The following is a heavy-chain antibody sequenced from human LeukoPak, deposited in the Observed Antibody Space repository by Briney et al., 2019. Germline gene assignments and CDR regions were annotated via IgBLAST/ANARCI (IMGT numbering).Heavy chain of an antibody. CDR3: ARQPRYSGSD. V-gene: IGHV3-53*01. J-gene: IGHJ4*02. CDR2: IYSGGST. CDR1: RFTVSSNY. Sequence: GGSLSLSCAASRFTVSSNYMSWVRQAPGNGLEWVSVIYSGGSTYYADSVKGRFTISRDNSKNTLYLQMNSLRAEDTAVYYCARQPRYSGSDWGQGTLVTVSS. D-gene: IGHD5-12*01.